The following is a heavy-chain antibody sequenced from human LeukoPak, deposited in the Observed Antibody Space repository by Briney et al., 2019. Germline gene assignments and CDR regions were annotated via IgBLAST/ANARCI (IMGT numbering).Heavy chain of an antibody. CDR2: IKQDESEK. Sequence: PGGSLRLSCAASGFTFSSYWMSWVRQAPGKGLEWVANIKQDESEKYYVDSLKGRFTISRDNVKNSLYLQMNSLRAEDTAVYYCARDKIEGPTKLDYWGQGILVTVSS. J-gene: IGHJ4*02. D-gene: IGHD1-1*01. V-gene: IGHV3-7*01. CDR1: GFTFSSYW. CDR3: ARDKIEGPTKLDY.